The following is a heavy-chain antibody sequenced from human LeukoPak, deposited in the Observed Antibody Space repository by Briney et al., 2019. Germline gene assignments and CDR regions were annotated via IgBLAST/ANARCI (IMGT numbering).Heavy chain of an antibody. CDR2: INQGGSEK. CDR3: AKDPYYYDSSDEYY. J-gene: IGHJ4*02. Sequence: PGGSLRLSCAASGFTFSSYWMSWVRQAPEKGLEWVANINQGGSEKYYVDSVKGRFTISRDNSKNTLYLQMNSLRAEDTAVYYCAKDPYYYDSSDEYYWGQGTLVTVSS. D-gene: IGHD3-22*01. CDR1: GFTFSSYW. V-gene: IGHV3-7*01.